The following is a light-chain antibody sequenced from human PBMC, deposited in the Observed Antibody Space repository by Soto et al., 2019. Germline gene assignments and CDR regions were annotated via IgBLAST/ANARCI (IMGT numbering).Light chain of an antibody. CDR3: CSYAGSSTWV. V-gene: IGLV2-23*01. J-gene: IGLJ3*02. CDR2: EGN. Sequence: QSVLTQPASVSGSPGQSITISCTGTTSDVGSYNLVSWYQQHPGKAPKLIIYEGNKRPSGVSKRFSDSKSGNTASLTISGLQAEDEADYYCCSYAGSSTWVFGGGTKLTVL. CDR1: TSDVGSYNL.